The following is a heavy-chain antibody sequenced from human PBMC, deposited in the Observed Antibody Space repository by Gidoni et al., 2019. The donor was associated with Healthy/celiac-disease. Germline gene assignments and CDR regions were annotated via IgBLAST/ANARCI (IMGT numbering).Heavy chain of an antibody. V-gene: IGHV3-11*06. CDR3: ASSLGLMATAPFDY. D-gene: IGHD5-18*01. J-gene: IGHJ4*02. CDR2: ISSSSSYT. Sequence: QVQLVESGGGLVKHGGSLRLSCAASGFTFRDYYMSWIRQAPGKGLEWVSYISSSSSYTNYADSLKGRFTISRDNAKNSLYLQMNSLRAEDTAVYYCASSLGLMATAPFDYWGQGALVTVSS. CDR1: GFTFRDYY.